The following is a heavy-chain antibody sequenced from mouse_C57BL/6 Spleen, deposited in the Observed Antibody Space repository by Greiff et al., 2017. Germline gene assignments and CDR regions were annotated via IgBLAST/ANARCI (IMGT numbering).Heavy chain of an antibody. D-gene: IGHD2-2*01. V-gene: IGHV1-82*01. CDR2: IYPGDGDT. Sequence: QVQLQQSGPELVKPGASVKISCKASGYAFSSSWMNWVKQRPGKGLEWIGRIYPGDGDTNYNGKFKGKATLTADKSSSTAYMQLSSLTSEDSAVYFCVYGYDVYFHYWGQGTTLTVSS. CDR1: GYAFSSSW. CDR3: VYGYDVYFHY. J-gene: IGHJ2*01.